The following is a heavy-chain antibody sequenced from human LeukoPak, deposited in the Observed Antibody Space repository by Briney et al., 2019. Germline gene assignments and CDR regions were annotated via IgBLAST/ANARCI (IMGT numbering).Heavy chain of an antibody. D-gene: IGHD6-19*01. Sequence: GGSLRLSCAASGFTFSTYWVTWVRQAPGKGLEWVAHINQDGSEKYYVDSVKGRFTISRDNAKNSLYLQMNSLRVEDTAVYYRARDRAVAGLCDYWGQGTLVTVSS. CDR1: GFTFSTYW. CDR3: ARDRAVAGLCDY. CDR2: INQDGSEK. V-gene: IGHV3-7*01. J-gene: IGHJ4*02.